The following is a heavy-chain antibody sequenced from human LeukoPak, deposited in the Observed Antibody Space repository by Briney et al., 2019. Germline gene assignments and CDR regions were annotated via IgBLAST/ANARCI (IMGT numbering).Heavy chain of an antibody. Sequence: GGSLRLSCAASGFTFSSYSMNWVRRAPGKGLEWVSYIRSSSRTIYYADSVRGRFTISRDNAKNSVYLQMDSLRAEDTAVYYCARGPTNGQAFDYWGQGTLVSVSS. CDR1: GFTFSSYS. V-gene: IGHV3-48*04. CDR2: IRSSSRTI. D-gene: IGHD2-8*01. J-gene: IGHJ4*02. CDR3: ARGPTNGQAFDY.